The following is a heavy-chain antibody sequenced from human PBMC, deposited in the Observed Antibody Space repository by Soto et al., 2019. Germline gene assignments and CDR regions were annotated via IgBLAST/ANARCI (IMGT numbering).Heavy chain of an antibody. Sequence: PSEALSLTCTVSGGSISSSSYYWGWIRQPPGKGLEWIGSIYYSGSTYYNPSLKSRVTISVDTSKNQFSLKLSSVTAADTAVYYCARAASAAWIKLWLRAFDYWGQGTLVTVSS. D-gene: IGHD5-18*01. J-gene: IGHJ4*02. CDR3: ARAASAAWIKLWLRAFDY. CDR1: GGSISSSSYY. V-gene: IGHV4-39*01. CDR2: IYYSGST.